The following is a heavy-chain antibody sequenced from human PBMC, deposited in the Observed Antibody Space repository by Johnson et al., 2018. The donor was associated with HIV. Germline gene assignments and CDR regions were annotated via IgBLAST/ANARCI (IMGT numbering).Heavy chain of an antibody. CDR3: ARADGSQAFDI. CDR2: ISWNSGSI. V-gene: IGHV3-9*01. CDR1: GFTFDDFA. Sequence: VQLVESGGGLVQPGRSLRLSCAASGFTFDDFAMHWVRQAPGKGLEWVSGISWNSGSIGYADSVKGRFTISRDNAKNSLYLQMNSLRAEDTAVYYCARADGSQAFDIWGQGTMVTVSS. J-gene: IGHJ3*02. D-gene: IGHD2-2*03.